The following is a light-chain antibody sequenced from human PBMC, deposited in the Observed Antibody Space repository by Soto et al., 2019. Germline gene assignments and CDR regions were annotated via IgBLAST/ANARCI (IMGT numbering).Light chain of an antibody. V-gene: IGKV3-11*01. J-gene: IGKJ5*01. Sequence: EIVLTQSPATLSLSPGEGATLSCRASQSISSYLTWYQQKPGQAPRLLIFDAYKRATGIPARFSGSGSGTDFTPPLSSLEPEEFAIYYCQQRDNWPITFGQGTRLEIK. CDR1: QSISSY. CDR3: QQRDNWPIT. CDR2: DAY.